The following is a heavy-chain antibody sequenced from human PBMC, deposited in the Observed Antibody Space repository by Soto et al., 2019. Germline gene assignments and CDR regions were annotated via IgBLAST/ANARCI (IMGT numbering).Heavy chain of an antibody. CDR2: IYWDDDK. CDR1: GFSLSTSGVG. D-gene: IGHD3-10*01. J-gene: IGHJ4*02. V-gene: IGHV2-5*02. CDR3: AHYYYGSGSYYPAARGPDY. Sequence: QITLKESGPPLVKPTQTLTLTCTFSGFSLSTSGVGVGWIRQPPGKALEWLALIYWDDDKRYSPSLKSRLTITKDTSKNQVVLTMTNMDPVDTATYYCAHYYYGSGSYYPAARGPDYWGQGTLVTVSS.